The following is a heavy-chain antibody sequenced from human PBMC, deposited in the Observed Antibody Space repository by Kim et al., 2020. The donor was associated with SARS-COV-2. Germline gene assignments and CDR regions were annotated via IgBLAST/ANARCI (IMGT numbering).Heavy chain of an antibody. CDR2: IKQDGSEK. J-gene: IGHJ4*02. CDR1: GFTFSSYW. CDR3: VLSGLLLDY. V-gene: IGHV3-7*01. D-gene: IGHD2-21*01. Sequence: GGSLRLSCAASGFTFSSYWMSWVRQAPGKGLEWVANIKQDGSEKYYVDSMRGRFTISRDNANNSLYLQMNSLRAEDTAVYYCVLSGLLLDYWGQGALVTVSS.